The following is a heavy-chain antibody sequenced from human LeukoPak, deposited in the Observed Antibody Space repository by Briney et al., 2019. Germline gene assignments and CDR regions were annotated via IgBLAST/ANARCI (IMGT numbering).Heavy chain of an antibody. CDR3: ARATVTTYFTYYYYMDV. V-gene: IGHV4-61*02. J-gene: IGHJ6*03. CDR2: ISSSGST. Sequence: SETLSLTCTVSGDSIRSGDYYWGWIRQPAGKGLEWIGRISSSGSTNYNPSLKSRVTISVDTSKNQFSLKLSSVTAADTAVYYCARATVTTYFTYYYYMDVWGKGTTVTVSS. CDR1: GDSIRSGDYY. D-gene: IGHD4-17*01.